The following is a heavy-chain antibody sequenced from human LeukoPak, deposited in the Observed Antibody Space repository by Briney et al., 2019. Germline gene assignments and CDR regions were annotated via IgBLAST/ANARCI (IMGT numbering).Heavy chain of an antibody. CDR2: ISVPNGNT. CDR1: GYTFTRYG. D-gene: IGHD1-7*01. J-gene: IGHJ3*02. CDR3: ARGDWNYSPPNYAFDI. V-gene: IGHV1-18*01. Sequence: SVKVSCKASGYTFTRYGIGWVRQAPGQGLEWMGWISVPNGNTNYAQKLQGRVTMTTDTSTSTAYMELRSLTSGDTAKYYCARGDWNYSPPNYAFDIWGQGTMITVSS.